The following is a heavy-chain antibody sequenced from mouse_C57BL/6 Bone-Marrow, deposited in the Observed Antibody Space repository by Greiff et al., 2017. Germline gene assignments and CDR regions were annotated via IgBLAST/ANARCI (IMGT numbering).Heavy chain of an antibody. V-gene: IGHV1-80*01. Sequence: VQLKESGAELVKPGASVKISCKASGYAFSSYWMNWVKQRPGKGLEWIGQIYPGDGDTNYNGKFKGKATLTADKSSSTAYMQLSSLTSEDSAVYFCAREIYYYGSRYFDVWGTGTTVTVSS. CDR3: AREIYYYGSRYFDV. CDR1: GYAFSSYW. D-gene: IGHD1-1*01. J-gene: IGHJ1*03. CDR2: IYPGDGDT.